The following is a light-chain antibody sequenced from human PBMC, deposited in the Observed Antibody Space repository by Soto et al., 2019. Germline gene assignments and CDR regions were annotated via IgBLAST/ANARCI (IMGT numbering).Light chain of an antibody. CDR1: QSVSSY. Sequence: EIVLTQSPATLSLSPGERATLSCRASQSVSSYLAWYQQKPGQAPRLLIYGASNRATGIPARFSGSGSGTDFTLTISGLEPEDFAVYYCQHRHNWPLTFGGGTKVEIK. CDR3: QHRHNWPLT. J-gene: IGKJ4*01. V-gene: IGKV3-11*01. CDR2: GAS.